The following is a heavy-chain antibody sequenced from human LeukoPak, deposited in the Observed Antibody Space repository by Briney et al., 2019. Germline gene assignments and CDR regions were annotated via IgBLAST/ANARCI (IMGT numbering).Heavy chain of an antibody. Sequence: EASVTVSCKASGGTFSSYAISWLRQAPGQGLEWMGRIIPILGIANYAQKFQGRVTITADKSTSTAYMELSSLRSEDTAVYYCARTESYNWNPDYWGQGTLVTVSS. V-gene: IGHV1-69*04. CDR1: GGTFSSYA. J-gene: IGHJ4*02. CDR2: IIPILGIA. CDR3: ARTESYNWNPDY. D-gene: IGHD1-20*01.